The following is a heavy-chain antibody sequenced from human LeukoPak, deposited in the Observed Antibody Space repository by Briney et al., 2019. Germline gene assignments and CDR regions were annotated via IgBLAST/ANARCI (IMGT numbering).Heavy chain of an antibody. D-gene: IGHD4-17*01. Sequence: SVKVSCKASGGTFSSYAISWVRQAPGQGLEWMGGIIPIFGTANYAQKFQGRVTITADESTSTAYMELSSLRSEDTAVYYCARATAPFDAFDIWGQGTMVTVSS. J-gene: IGHJ3*02. V-gene: IGHV1-69*01. CDR2: IIPIFGTA. CDR1: GGTFSSYA. CDR3: ARATAPFDAFDI.